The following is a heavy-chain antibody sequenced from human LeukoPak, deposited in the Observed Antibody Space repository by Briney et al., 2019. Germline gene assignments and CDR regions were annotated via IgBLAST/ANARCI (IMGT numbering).Heavy chain of an antibody. Sequence: SETLSLTCTVSGGSISSSRYYWGWIRQPPGKGLEWIGSIYYSGSTYYNPSLKSRVSISVDTSKNQFSLKLSSVTAADTAVYYCARHSLYGSGKNWFDPWGQGTLVTVSS. J-gene: IGHJ5*02. V-gene: IGHV4-39*01. CDR1: GGSISSSRYY. D-gene: IGHD3-10*01. CDR2: IYYSGST. CDR3: ARHSLYGSGKNWFDP.